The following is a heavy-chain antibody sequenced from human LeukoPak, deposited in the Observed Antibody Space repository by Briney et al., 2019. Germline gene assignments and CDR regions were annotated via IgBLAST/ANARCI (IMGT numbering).Heavy chain of an antibody. CDR2: VYSGGST. CDR3: ARNRDYGQTGYFDY. V-gene: IGHV3-66*01. J-gene: IGHJ4*02. D-gene: IGHD4/OR15-4a*01. Sequence: PGGSLRLSCAASGFTVSSNYMRWVRQAPGKGLEWVAVVYSGGSTYYADSVKGRFNIYRDHSKNTLYLQLNSLRAEDTAVYYCARNRDYGQTGYFDYWGQGTLVTVSS. CDR1: GFTVSSNY.